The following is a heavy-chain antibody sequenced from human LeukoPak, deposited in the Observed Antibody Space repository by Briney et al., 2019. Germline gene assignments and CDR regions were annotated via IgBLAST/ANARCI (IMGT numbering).Heavy chain of an antibody. CDR2: INPNSGGT. CDR1: GYTFTGYY. J-gene: IGHJ4*02. D-gene: IGHD3-10*01. CDR3: ARGQGVWFGGYFDY. Sequence: ASVKVSCKASGYTFTGYYMHWVRQAPGQGLEWMGWINPNSGGTNYAQKFQGWVTMTRDTSISTAYMELSRLRSDDTAVYYCARGQGVWFGGYFDYWGQGTLVTVSS. V-gene: IGHV1-2*04.